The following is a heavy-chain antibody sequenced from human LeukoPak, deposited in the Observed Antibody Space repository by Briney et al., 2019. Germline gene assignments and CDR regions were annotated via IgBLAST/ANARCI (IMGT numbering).Heavy chain of an antibody. CDR1: GFTFSSYA. CDR3: ARVYGSGSYASRRFDY. J-gene: IGHJ4*02. V-gene: IGHV3-30-3*01. CDR2: ISYDGSNK. Sequence: GGSLRLSCAASGFTFSSYAMHWVRQAPGKGLEWVAVISYDGSNKYYADSVKGRFTISRDNSKNTLYLQMNSLRAEDTAVYYCARVYGSGSYASRRFDYWGQGALVTVSS. D-gene: IGHD3-10*01.